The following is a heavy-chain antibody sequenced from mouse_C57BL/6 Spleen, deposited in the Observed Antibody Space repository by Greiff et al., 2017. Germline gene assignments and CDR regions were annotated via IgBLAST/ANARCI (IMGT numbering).Heavy chain of an antibody. D-gene: IGHD1-1*01. CDR3: AMGGYYGSFAY. J-gene: IGHJ3*01. CDR1: GYTFTSYW. Sequence: QAQLQQPGAELVKPGASVKVSCKASGYTFTSYWMHWVKQRPGQGLEWIGRIHPSDSDTNYNQKFKGKATLTVDKSSSTAYMQLSSLTSEDSAVYYCAMGGYYGSFAYWGQGTLVTVSA. V-gene: IGHV1-74*01. CDR2: IHPSDSDT.